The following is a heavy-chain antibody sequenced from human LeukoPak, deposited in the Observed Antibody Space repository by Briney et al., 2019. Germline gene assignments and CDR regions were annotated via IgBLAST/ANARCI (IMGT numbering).Heavy chain of an antibody. Sequence: GGSLRLSCAAPGFTFSDYYMTWIRQAPGKGLECVSYISSSSDYTNYPDSVKGRFTISRDNAKNSLYLQMNSLRAEDTALYYCARVKVGTTNRFDYWGQGTLVTVSS. CDR2: ISSSSDYT. V-gene: IGHV3-11*05. J-gene: IGHJ4*02. D-gene: IGHD1-26*01. CDR1: GFTFSDYY. CDR3: ARVKVGTTNRFDY.